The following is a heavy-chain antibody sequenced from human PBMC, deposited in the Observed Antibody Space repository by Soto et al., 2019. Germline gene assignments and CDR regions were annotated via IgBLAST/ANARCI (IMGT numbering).Heavy chain of an antibody. J-gene: IGHJ6*02. CDR3: ALSEMSGYYSYYYGMDV. Sequence: QVQLVESGGGVVQPGRSLRLSCAASGFTFSSYGMHWVRQAPGKGLEWVAVISYDGSNKYYADSVKGRFTISRDNSKTTLYLQMNSLRAEDTAVYYCALSEMSGYYSYYYGMDVWGQGTTVTVSS. V-gene: IGHV3-30*03. CDR2: ISYDGSNK. CDR1: GFTFSSYG. D-gene: IGHD3-3*01.